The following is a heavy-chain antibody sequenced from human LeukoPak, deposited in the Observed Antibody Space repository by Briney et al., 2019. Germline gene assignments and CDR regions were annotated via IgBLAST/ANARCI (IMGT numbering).Heavy chain of an antibody. D-gene: IGHD6-19*01. CDR2: INAGNGNT. J-gene: IGHJ5*02. Sequence: GASVKVSCKASGYTFTNYVMHWVRQAPGQRLEWMGWINAGNGNTKYSQKFQGRVTITRDTSASTAYMELSSLRSEDTAVYYCARATGPLYSSGWYNWFDPWGQGTLVTASS. V-gene: IGHV1-3*01. CDR1: GYTFTNYV. CDR3: ARATGPLYSSGWYNWFDP.